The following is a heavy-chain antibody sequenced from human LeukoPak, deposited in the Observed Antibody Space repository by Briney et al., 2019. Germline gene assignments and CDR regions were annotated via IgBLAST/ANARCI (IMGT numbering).Heavy chain of an antibody. CDR1: GYIFTNYG. CDR3: ARAGYSRFVDDLDY. D-gene: IGHD1-26*01. Sequence: GASVKVSCKASGYIFTNYGINWVRQAPGQGLERMGWISAYNGNTKYTQKLQDRVTMTTDSSTSTAYMELKTLRSDDTAVYFCARAGYSRFVDDLDYWGQGTLVIVSS. V-gene: IGHV1-18*01. CDR2: ISAYNGNT. J-gene: IGHJ4*02.